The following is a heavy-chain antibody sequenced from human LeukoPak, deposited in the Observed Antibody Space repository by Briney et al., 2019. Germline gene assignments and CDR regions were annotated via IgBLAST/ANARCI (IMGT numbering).Heavy chain of an antibody. CDR1: GGSISSYY. D-gene: IGHD1-26*01. CDR3: ASGSPYYYGMDV. J-gene: IGHJ6*02. CDR2: INTSGST. Sequence: SETLSLTCTVSGGSISSYYWSWIRQPAGKGLEWIGRINTSGSTNYNPSLKSRVTMSVDTSKNHFSLNLSSVTAADTAVYYCASGSPYYYGMDVWGQGTTVTVSS. V-gene: IGHV4-4*07.